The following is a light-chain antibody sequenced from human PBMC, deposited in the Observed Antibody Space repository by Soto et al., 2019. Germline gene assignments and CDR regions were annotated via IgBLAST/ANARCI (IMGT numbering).Light chain of an antibody. Sequence: EIVLTQSPGTLSLSPGERGTVSCRSSDSSHNDYLAWYQQKPGQAPRLLIHGASSRATGIPDRFSGSGSGTDFTLTISRLEPEDFAVYYCQQYGSSPTTFGQGTRLEIK. CDR3: QQYGSSPTT. CDR2: GAS. J-gene: IGKJ5*01. CDR1: DSSHNDY. V-gene: IGKV3-20*01.